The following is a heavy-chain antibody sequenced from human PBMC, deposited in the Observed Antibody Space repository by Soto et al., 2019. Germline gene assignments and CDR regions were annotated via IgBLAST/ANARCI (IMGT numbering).Heavy chain of an antibody. D-gene: IGHD1-20*01. CDR2: INGDGSTT. CDR1: GFTFSTYW. CDR3: ARDDNPDY. V-gene: IGHV3-74*03. J-gene: IGHJ4*02. Sequence: HPGRSLRLSSAAPGFTFSTYWMHWVRQGPGKVLVWLSRINGDGSTTEYADSVKGRFTISRGNAKNTLYLQILSLRVEDTAVYYCARDDNPDYWGQGT.